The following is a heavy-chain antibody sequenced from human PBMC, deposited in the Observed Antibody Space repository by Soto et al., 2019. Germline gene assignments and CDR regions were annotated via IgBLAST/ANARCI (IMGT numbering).Heavy chain of an antibody. J-gene: IGHJ6*02. V-gene: IGHV3-23*01. Sequence: EVQLLESGGGFIHPGGSLRLSCAASGFSFSSFAMNWVRQAPGKGLEWVSIISGSADSTFYADSVKARFTISRDTSKSTQSLQINSLRAEDTAVYYCAKTRGAMIYAISVYGMDVWGQGTPVTVSS. CDR2: ISGSADST. D-gene: IGHD2-8*01. CDR3: AKTRGAMIYAISVYGMDV. CDR1: GFSFSSFA.